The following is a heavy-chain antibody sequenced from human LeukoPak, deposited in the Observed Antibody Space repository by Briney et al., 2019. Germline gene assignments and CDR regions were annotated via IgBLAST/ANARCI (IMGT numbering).Heavy chain of an antibody. Sequence: SQTLSLTCAISGDSVSSNSAAWNWIRQSPSRGLEWLGRTYYRSKWYNDYAVSVKSRITINPDTSKNQFSLQLNSVTPEDTAVYYCARLYYDFWSGFRYYYYGMDVWGQGTRSPSP. J-gene: IGHJ6*02. D-gene: IGHD3-3*01. V-gene: IGHV6-1*01. CDR3: ARLYYDFWSGFRYYYYGMDV. CDR1: GDSVSSNSAA. CDR2: TYYRSKWYN.